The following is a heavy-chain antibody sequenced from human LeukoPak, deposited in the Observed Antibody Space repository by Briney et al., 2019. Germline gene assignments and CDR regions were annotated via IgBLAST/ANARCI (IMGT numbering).Heavy chain of an antibody. V-gene: IGHV4-59*08. J-gene: IGHJ3*01. Sequence: SETLSLTCTVSGGSISSYYWSWIRQPPGKGLEWIGYIYYSGSTNYNPSLRSRVAVSVDTSNNQFSLRLSSVTAADTAVYHCARHCCTGPSKRVFDFWGQGTMVTVSS. CDR1: GGSISSYY. CDR2: IYYSGST. CDR3: ARHCCTGPSKRVFDF. D-gene: IGHD2-8*02.